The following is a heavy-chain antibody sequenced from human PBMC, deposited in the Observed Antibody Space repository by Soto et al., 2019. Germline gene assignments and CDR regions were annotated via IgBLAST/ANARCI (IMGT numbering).Heavy chain of an antibody. CDR2: ISAYNGNT. D-gene: IGHD2-2*01. Sequence: GASVKVSCKASGYTFTSYGISWVRQAPGQGLEWMGIISAYNGNTNYAQKLQGRVTMTTDTSTSTAYMELSSLRSEDTAVYYCARDQEDLGVVINYGMDVWGQGTTVTV. CDR3: ARDQEDLGVVINYGMDV. V-gene: IGHV1-18*01. CDR1: GYTFTSYG. J-gene: IGHJ6*02.